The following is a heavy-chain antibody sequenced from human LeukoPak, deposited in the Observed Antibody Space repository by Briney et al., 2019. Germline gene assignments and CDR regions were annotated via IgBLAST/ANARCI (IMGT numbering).Heavy chain of an antibody. J-gene: IGHJ4*02. Sequence: GGSLRLSCAACGFTFSTYAMHWVRQAPGKGLEYVSVISSNGSSTYYSNSVRGRFTISRDNSKNTLYLQMGSLRAEDMAVYYRAREVSPIEGYWGPGTLVTVSS. D-gene: IGHD4-23*01. CDR2: ISSNGSST. CDR3: AREVSPIEGY. V-gene: IGHV3-64*01. CDR1: GFTFSTYA.